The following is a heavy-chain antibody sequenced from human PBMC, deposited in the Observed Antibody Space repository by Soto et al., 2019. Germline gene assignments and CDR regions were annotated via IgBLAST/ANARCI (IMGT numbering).Heavy chain of an antibody. CDR3: AKDGHYGDPPDY. V-gene: IGHV3-30*18. CDR2: ISYDGTEK. J-gene: IGHJ4*02. D-gene: IGHD4-17*01. CDR1: GFTLRSYG. Sequence: QVQLVESGGGVVQPGRSLSLSCAASGFTLRSYGMYWVRQAPGKGLECVAVISYDGTEKYYADSVKGRFTISRDTSKNTLYLQMKSLRAEDTAVYYCAKDGHYGDPPDYWGQGTLVTVSS.